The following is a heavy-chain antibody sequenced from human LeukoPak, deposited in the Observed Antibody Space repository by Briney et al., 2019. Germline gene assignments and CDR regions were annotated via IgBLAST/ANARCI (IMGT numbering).Heavy chain of an antibody. V-gene: IGHV4-59*01. CDR2: IYYSGST. D-gene: IGHD4-17*01. CDR1: GGSISSYY. Sequence: SETLSLTCTVSGGSISSYYWSWIRQPPGNGLEWIGYIYYSGSTNYNPSLKSRVTISVDTSKNQFSLKLSSVTAADTAVYYCARDYGDYYFDYWGQGNLVTVSS. J-gene: IGHJ4*02. CDR3: ARDYGDYYFDY.